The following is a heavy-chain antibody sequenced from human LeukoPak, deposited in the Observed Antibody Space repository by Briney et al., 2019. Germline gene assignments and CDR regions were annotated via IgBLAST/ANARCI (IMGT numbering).Heavy chain of an antibody. CDR3: ATELTRDGYNHFDH. D-gene: IGHD5-24*01. V-gene: IGHV3-23*01. CDR1: GFAFSSYA. J-gene: IGHJ4*02. CDR2: IDGGGGRT. Sequence: GGSLRLSCTASGFAFSSYAMSWVRQAPGVGLEWVSAIDGGGGRTWHADSVRGRFTISRDNSKNTLFMQMNSLRAEDTAVYYCATELTRDGYNHFDHWGQGTLVTVSS.